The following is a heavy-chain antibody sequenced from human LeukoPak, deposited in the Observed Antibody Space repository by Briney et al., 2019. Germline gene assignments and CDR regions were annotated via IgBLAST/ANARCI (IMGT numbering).Heavy chain of an antibody. V-gene: IGHV1-8*01. CDR1: GYTFTSYD. CDR2: MNPNSGNT. Sequence: ASVKVSCKASGYTFTSYDINWVRQATGRGLEWMGWMNPNSGNTGYAQKFQGRVTMTRNTSISTAYMELSSLRSEDTAVYYCARFMVRGVIITRYYYYYMDVWGKGTTVTVSS. CDR3: ARFMVRGVIITRYYYYYMDV. J-gene: IGHJ6*03. D-gene: IGHD3-10*01.